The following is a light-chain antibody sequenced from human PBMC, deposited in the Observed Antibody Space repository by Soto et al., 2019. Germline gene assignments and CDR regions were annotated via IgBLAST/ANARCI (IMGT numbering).Light chain of an antibody. CDR2: GDS. J-gene: IGLJ3*02. CDR3: QTFDSSLTISWV. Sequence: QPVLTQPPSVSGAPGQRVTISCTGSSSNIGRGYDVHWYQQFPGSAPRLLLSGDSNRPSGVPDRFSGSRSGTSASLAITGLQAEDEADYYCQTFDSSLTISWVFGGGTKLT. CDR1: SSNIGRGYD. V-gene: IGLV1-40*01.